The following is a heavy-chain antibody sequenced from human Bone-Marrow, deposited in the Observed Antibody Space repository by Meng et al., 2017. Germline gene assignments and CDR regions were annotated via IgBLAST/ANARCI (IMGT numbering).Heavy chain of an antibody. CDR3: ARGQRITMVREPEFDPKWSQHVDY. D-gene: IGHD3-10*01. CDR1: GGSFSGYY. J-gene: IGHJ4*02. Sequence: GSLRLSCAVYGGSFSGYYWSWIRQPPGKGLEWIGEINHSGSTNYNPSLKSRVTISVDTSKNQFSLKLSSVTAADTAVYYCARGQRITMVREPEFDPKWSQHVDYWGQGTLVTVSS. V-gene: IGHV4-34*01. CDR2: INHSGST.